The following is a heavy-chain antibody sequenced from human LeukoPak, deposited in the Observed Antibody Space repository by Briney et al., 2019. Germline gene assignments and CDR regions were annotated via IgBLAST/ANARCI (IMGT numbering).Heavy chain of an antibody. CDR3: ARDGISFRAVQGVIPHRNMDV. J-gene: IGHJ6*03. V-gene: IGHV1-2*02. CDR2: INPNSGGT. CDR1: GYTFTGYY. D-gene: IGHD3-10*01. Sequence: ASVKVSCKASGYTFTGYYMHWVRQAPGQGLEWMGWINPNSGGTNYAQKFQGRVTTTRDTSISTAYMELSRLRSDDTAVYYCARDGISFRAVQGVIPHRNMDVWGKGTTVTISS.